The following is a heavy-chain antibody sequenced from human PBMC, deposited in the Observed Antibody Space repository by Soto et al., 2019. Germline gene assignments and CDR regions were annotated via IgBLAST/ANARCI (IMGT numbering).Heavy chain of an antibody. V-gene: IGHV3-21*04. J-gene: IGHJ4*02. D-gene: IGHD5-18*01. CDR2: ISSSSSYT. Sequence: PGGSLRLSCAASGFTFSSYSMNWVRQAPGKGLEWVSSISSSSSYTYYADSVKGRFTISRDNSKNTLYLQMNSLRAEDTAVYYCAKDPEGLMLWFFDYWGQGTLVTVSS. CDR3: AKDPEGLMLWFFDY. CDR1: GFTFSSYS.